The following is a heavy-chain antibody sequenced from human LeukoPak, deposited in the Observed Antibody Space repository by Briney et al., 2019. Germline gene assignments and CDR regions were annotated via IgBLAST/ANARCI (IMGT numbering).Heavy chain of an antibody. V-gene: IGHV4-59*08. CDR3: ARISSGWQDYYYYYMDV. D-gene: IGHD6-19*01. Sequence: PSETLSLTCTVSGGSISSYYWSWIRQPPGKGLEWIGYIYYSGSTNYNPSLKSRVTISVDTSKNQFSLKLSSVTAADTAVYYCARISSGWQDYYYYYMDVWGKGTTVTISS. CDR2: IYYSGST. J-gene: IGHJ6*03. CDR1: GGSISSYY.